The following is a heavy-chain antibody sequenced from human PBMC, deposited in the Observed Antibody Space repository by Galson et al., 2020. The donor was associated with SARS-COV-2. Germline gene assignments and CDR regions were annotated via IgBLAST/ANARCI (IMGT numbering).Heavy chain of an antibody. CDR3: SREGWQGGY. CDR1: GFTFNDFW. Sequence: GESLKISCDVSGFTFNDFWMSWFRQAPGKGLEWVANIKGDGRETNYADFVKGRFSISRDNAAHSLYLQMNSLRVEDSAVYYCSREGWQGGYWGQGTRVTVSS. V-gene: IGHV3-7*01. D-gene: IGHD6-19*01. CDR2: IKGDGRET. J-gene: IGHJ4*02.